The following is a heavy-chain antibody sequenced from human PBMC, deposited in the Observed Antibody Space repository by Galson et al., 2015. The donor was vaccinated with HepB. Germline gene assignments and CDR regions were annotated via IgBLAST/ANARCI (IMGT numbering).Heavy chain of an antibody. CDR3: AKRDSRSYRYDVFNL. J-gene: IGHJ3*01. CDR1: GFTFSTHA. D-gene: IGHD3-16*02. V-gene: IGHV3-23*01. CDR2: MINSRDLK. Sequence: SLRLSCADPGFTFSTHAMSWVRQAPGKGLEWVSGMINSRDLKYYADSVKGRFTISRDNSKNTLYLDMNSLRVEGTAVYFCAKRDSRSYRYDVFNLWGQGTMVTVSS.